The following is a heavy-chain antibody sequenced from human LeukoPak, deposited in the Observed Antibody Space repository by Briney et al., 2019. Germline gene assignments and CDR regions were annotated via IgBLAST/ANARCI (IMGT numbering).Heavy chain of an antibody. D-gene: IGHD3-22*01. CDR3: AKASYYYDSSGYYPGFVDY. CDR1: GFTFSSYA. J-gene: IGHJ4*02. V-gene: IGHV3-23*01. CDR2: ISGSGGST. Sequence: GGSPRLSCAASGFTFSSYAMSWVRQAPGKGLEWVSAISGSGGSTYYADSVKGRFTISRDNSKNTLYLQMNSLRAEDTAVYYCAKASYYYDSSGYYPGFVDYWGQGTLVTVSS.